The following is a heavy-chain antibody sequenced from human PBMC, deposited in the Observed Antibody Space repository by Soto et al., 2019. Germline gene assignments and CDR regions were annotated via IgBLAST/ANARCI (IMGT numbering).Heavy chain of an antibody. J-gene: IGHJ6*02. CDR3: AREPGYGSGSYYNAHPYGMDV. D-gene: IGHD3-10*01. Sequence: PSETLSLTCTVSGGSISSYYWSWIRQPAGKGLEWIGRIYTSGSTNYNPSLKSRVTMSVDTSKNQFSLKLSSVTAADTAVYYCAREPGYGSGSYYNAHPYGMDVWGQGTTVTVSS. V-gene: IGHV4-4*07. CDR1: GGSISSYY. CDR2: IYTSGST.